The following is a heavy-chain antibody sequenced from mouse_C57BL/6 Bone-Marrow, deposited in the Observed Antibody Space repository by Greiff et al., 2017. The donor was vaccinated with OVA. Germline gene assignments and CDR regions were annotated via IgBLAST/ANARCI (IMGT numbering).Heavy chain of an antibody. CDR2: INPNNGGT. CDR1: GYTFTDYY. J-gene: IGHJ2*01. Sequence: EVQLQQSGPELVKPGASVKISCKASGYTFTDYYMNWVKQSHGKSLEWIGDINPNNGGTSYNQKFKGKATLTVDKSSSTAYMELRSLTSEDSAVYYCARSFGASGDGYYGGYFDYWGQGTTLTVSS. CDR3: ARSFGASGDGYYGGYFDY. V-gene: IGHV1-26*01. D-gene: IGHD2-3*01.